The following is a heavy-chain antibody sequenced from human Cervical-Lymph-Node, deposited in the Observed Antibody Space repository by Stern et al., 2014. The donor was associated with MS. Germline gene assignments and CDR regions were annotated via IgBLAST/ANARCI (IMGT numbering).Heavy chain of an antibody. V-gene: IGHV7-4-1*02. Sequence: QVQLVQSGSELKEPGASVKVSCKASGYTLTNYPMNWVRQAPGQGLEWMGWINTNTGNSTYAQGCTGRFVLSLDTSVSTAYLHISSLKAEDTAVYYCARDFVDTAMITRSDYLDSWGQGTLVTVSS. CDR1: GYTLTNYP. D-gene: IGHD5-18*01. CDR2: INTNTGNS. J-gene: IGHJ4*02. CDR3: ARDFVDTAMITRSDYLDS.